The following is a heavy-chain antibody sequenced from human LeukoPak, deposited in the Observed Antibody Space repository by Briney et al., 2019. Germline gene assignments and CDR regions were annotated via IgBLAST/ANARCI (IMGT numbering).Heavy chain of an antibody. J-gene: IGHJ4*02. CDR2: IYWDDDK. CDR1: GFSLSTRGVG. CDR3: AHRLPGSSGWYFDY. V-gene: IGHV2-5*02. Sequence: ESGPTLFKPTQTLTLTCTFSGFSLSTRGVGVGWIRQPPGKALEWLALIYWDDDKRYSPSLKSRPTITKDTSKNQVVLTMTNMDPVDTATYYCAHRLPGSSGWYFDYWGQGTLVTVSS. D-gene: IGHD6-19*01.